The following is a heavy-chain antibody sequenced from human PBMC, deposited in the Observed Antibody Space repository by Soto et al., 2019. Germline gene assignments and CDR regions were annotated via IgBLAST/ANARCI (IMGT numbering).Heavy chain of an antibody. J-gene: IGHJ4*02. Sequence: EVQLVESGGDLVKSGGSQRLSCAASGFTFNNAWMSWVRQAPGKGLEWVGRSRSNADGGTAVYAAPVKGRFTISRDDSKNTLYLQMNSLKTEDTAVYYCTTDSRPYYDIWTGLDSWGQGTLVIVSS. CDR3: TTDSRPYYDIWTGLDS. CDR1: GFTFNNAW. D-gene: IGHD3-9*01. CDR2: SRSNADGGTA. V-gene: IGHV3-15*01.